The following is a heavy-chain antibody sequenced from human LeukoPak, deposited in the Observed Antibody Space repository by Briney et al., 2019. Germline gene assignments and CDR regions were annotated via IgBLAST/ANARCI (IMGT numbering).Heavy chain of an antibody. CDR3: ARVPMGYCSSTSCYNGVAFDI. V-gene: IGHV4-30-2*01. CDR2: IYHSGST. J-gene: IGHJ3*02. Sequence: PSQTLSLTCTVSGGSISSSGYYWSWIRQPPGKGLEWIGYIYHSGSTYYNPSLKSRVTISVDRSKDQFSLKLSSVTAADTAVYYCARVPMGYCSSTSCYNGVAFDIWGQGTMVTVSS. CDR1: GGSISSSGYY. D-gene: IGHD2-2*02.